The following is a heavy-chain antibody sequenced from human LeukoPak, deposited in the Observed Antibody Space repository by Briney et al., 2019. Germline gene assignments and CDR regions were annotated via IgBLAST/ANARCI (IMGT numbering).Heavy chain of an antibody. V-gene: IGHV4-34*01. Sequence: GSLRLSCAASGFTFSDYYMSWIRQPPGKGLEWIGEINHSGSTNYNPSLKSRVTISVDTSKNQFSLKLSSVTAADTAVYYCARDYDILTGYYPSYGMDVWGQGTTVTVSS. CDR1: GFTFSDYY. D-gene: IGHD3-9*01. J-gene: IGHJ6*02. CDR3: ARDYDILTGYYPSYGMDV. CDR2: INHSGST.